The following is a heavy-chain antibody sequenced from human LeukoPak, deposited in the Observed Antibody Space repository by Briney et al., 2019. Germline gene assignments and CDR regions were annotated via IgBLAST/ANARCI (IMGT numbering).Heavy chain of an antibody. Sequence: GGSLRVSCAASGIIITSYSMNWVRQAPGNGLEWVSSISSSSSYIYYADSVKGRFTISRDNAKNSLYLQMNSLRAEDTAVYYCARSYEHCSGGSCYSSFFDYWGQGTLVTVSS. CDR1: GIIITSYS. J-gene: IGHJ4*02. V-gene: IGHV3-21*01. CDR3: ARSYEHCSGGSCYSSFFDY. CDR2: ISSSSSYI. D-gene: IGHD2-15*01.